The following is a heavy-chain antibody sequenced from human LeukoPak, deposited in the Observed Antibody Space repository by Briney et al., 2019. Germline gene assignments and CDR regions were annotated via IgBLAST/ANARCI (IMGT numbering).Heavy chain of an antibody. CDR1: GYTFTRYG. V-gene: IGHV1-18*01. CDR3: ARDHSNWNYAPDF. J-gene: IGHJ4*02. D-gene: IGHD1-7*01. Sequence: ASVKVSCKASGYTFTRYGISWVRQAPGQGLQWLGWISASNGNTNYAQKFRDRVTMSTDTSTGTAYLDVRSLTSDDTAVYYCARDHSNWNYAPDFGGQGTLVIVSS. CDR2: ISASNGNT.